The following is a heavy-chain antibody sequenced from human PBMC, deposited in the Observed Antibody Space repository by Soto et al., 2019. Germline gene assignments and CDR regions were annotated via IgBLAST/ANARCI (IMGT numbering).Heavy chain of an antibody. Sequence: EVQLVESGGGSVQPGRSLRLSCAASGFSFDDYGMHWVRQGPGKGVEWVSGISWNSGDIYYADSVKGRFTISRDNAKRSLYLQMNSLRTEDTALYYCAKDNDLDRDGEVDYWGQGILVTVSS. J-gene: IGHJ4*02. CDR1: GFSFDDYG. V-gene: IGHV3-9*01. D-gene: IGHD4-17*01. CDR3: AKDNDLDRDGEVDY. CDR2: ISWNSGDI.